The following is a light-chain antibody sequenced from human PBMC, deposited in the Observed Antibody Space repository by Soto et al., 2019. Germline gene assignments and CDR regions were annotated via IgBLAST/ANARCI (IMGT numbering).Light chain of an antibody. Sequence: QSALTQPPSASGSPGQSVTISCTGTSSDVGAYNYVSWYQQHPGKAPKLMIYEVSKRPSGVPDRFSGSKSGNTASLTVSGLQDEDEADYYCSSYAGNDNLVFGGGTKVTVL. J-gene: IGLJ3*02. V-gene: IGLV2-8*01. CDR1: SSDVGAYNY. CDR3: SSYAGNDNLV. CDR2: EVS.